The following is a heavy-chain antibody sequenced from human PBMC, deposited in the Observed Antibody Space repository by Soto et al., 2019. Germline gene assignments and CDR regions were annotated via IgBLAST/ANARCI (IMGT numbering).Heavy chain of an antibody. CDR1: GASIYNGGYF. D-gene: IGHD6-13*01. Sequence: PSETLSLTCSVSGASIYNGGYFWSWIRQSPGKGLQWIGRSSNSGNPYNNPSLRSRVTISVDTSKNQFSLRLTSVTASDTAVYYCARPDSSSWAAPFGSWGQGTLVTVSS. J-gene: IGHJ4*02. CDR2: SSNSGNP. CDR3: ARPDSSSWAAPFGS. V-gene: IGHV4-39*01.